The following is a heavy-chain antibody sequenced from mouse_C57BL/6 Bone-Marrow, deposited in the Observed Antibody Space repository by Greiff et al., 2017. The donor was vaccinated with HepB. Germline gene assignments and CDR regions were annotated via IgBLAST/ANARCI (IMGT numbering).Heavy chain of an antibody. V-gene: IGHV2-6-1*01. J-gene: IGHJ1*03. D-gene: IGHD1-1*01. CDR1: GFSFTSYG. CDR3: GGQGGSTHWYFDV. Sequence: QVQLQESGPGLVAPSQTLSITCTASGFSFTSYGVPWVRQPPGKGLEWLVVIWSDGSTTYNSAPISRLSISKDNTKSQVFLKMNRLQTDDTAMYYCGGQGGSTHWYFDVWGTGTTVTVSS. CDR2: IWSDGST.